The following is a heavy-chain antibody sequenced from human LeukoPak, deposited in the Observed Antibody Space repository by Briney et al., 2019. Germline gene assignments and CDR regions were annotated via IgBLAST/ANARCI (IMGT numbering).Heavy chain of an antibody. V-gene: IGHV3-7*01. Sequence: GGSLRLSCGASGFTFTIYGMSWVRQAPGKGLEWVANIKQDGSEKYYVDSVKGRFTISRDNAKNSLYLQMNSLRAEDTAVYYCARDQYDSDAFDIWGQGTMVTVSS. D-gene: IGHD3-3*01. CDR1: GFTFTIYG. CDR3: ARDQYDSDAFDI. CDR2: IKQDGSEK. J-gene: IGHJ3*02.